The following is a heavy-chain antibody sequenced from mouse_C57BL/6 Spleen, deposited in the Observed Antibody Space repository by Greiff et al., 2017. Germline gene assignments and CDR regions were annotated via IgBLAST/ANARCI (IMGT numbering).Heavy chain of an antibody. V-gene: IGHV1-15*01. D-gene: IGHD2-5*01. CDR2: IDPETGGT. CDR1: GYTFTDYE. Sequence: QVQLQQSGAELVRPGASVTLSCKASGYTFTDYEMHWVKQTPVHGLEWIGAIDPETGGTAYNQKFKGKAILTADKSSSTAYMELRSLTSEDSAVSCCTRSSYSNYAMDYWGQGTSVTVSS. CDR3: TRSSYSNYAMDY. J-gene: IGHJ4*01.